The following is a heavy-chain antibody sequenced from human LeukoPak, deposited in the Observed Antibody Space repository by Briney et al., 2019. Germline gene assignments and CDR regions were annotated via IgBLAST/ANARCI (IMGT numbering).Heavy chain of an antibody. J-gene: IGHJ4*02. D-gene: IGHD6-13*01. CDR3: GRGWAAD. V-gene: IGHV3-69-1*01. CDR2: ISSSSST. CDR1: GLTVSNHD. Sequence: GGSLRLSCAASGLTVSNHDMSWFRQAPGKGLEWVSYISSSSSTYYADSVKGRFTISRDNAKNSVSLQMSSLRAEDTAVYYCGRGWAADWGQGTLVTVSS.